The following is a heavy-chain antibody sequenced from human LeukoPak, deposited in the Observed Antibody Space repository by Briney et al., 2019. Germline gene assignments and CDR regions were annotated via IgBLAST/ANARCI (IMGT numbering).Heavy chain of an antibody. CDR1: GGSFSGYY. Sequence: SETLSLTCAVYGGSFSGYYWSWIRQPSGKGLEWIGEINHSGSTNYNPSLKSRVTISVDTSKNQFSLKLSSVTAADTAVYYCARVRWLQRSQPKWGSGDYWGQGTLVTVSS. D-gene: IGHD5-24*01. CDR3: ARVRWLQRSQPKWGSGDY. V-gene: IGHV4-34*01. CDR2: INHSGST. J-gene: IGHJ4*02.